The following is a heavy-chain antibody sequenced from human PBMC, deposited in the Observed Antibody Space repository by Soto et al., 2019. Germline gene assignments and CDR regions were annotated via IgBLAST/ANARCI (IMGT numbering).Heavy chain of an antibody. CDR1: GFTFSSYA. CDR2: ISGSGDST. V-gene: IGHV3-23*01. J-gene: IGHJ5*02. CDR3: SKDITYYVVTTQLTFDP. Sequence: PGGSLRLSCAASGFTFSSYAMSWVRQAPGKGLEWVSAISGSGDSTYYADSVKGRFTISRDNSKNTLFLQMNSLRAEDTAVYYCSKDITYYVVTTQLTFDPWGQGTLVTVSS. D-gene: IGHD2-21*02.